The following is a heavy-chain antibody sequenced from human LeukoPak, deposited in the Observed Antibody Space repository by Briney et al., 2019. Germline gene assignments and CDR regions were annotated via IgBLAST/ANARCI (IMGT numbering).Heavy chain of an antibody. CDR3: ARLRGSSLSYWYFDL. CDR2: LYPGTSDT. CDR1: GYSFTGYW. J-gene: IGHJ2*01. Sequence: GESLKISFKGSGYSFTGYWIGWVRPMPGKGLEWMGILYPGTSDTLFRPSFQGQVTISAAKSVSPPYLQWSSLKASDTAMYYCARLRGSSLSYWYFDLWGRGTLVTVSS. D-gene: IGHD6-13*01. V-gene: IGHV5-51*01.